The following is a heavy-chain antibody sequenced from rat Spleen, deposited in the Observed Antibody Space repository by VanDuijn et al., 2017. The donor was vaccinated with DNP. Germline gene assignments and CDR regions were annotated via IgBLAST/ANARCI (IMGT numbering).Heavy chain of an antibody. CDR2: INGAGST. V-gene: IGHV3-3*01. J-gene: IGHJ2*01. Sequence: EVQLQESGPGLVKPSQSLSLTCSVTGYSITSSFRWSWIRKFPGDKLEWMGYINGAGSTNYNPSLKSRISITRDTSQNQLFLQVNSVTPEDSATYYCAIQLGVFDYWGQGVMVTVSS. CDR1: GYSITSSFR. CDR3: AIQLGVFDY. D-gene: IGHD5-1*01.